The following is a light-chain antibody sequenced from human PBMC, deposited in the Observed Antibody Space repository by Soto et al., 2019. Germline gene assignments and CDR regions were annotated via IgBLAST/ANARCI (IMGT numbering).Light chain of an antibody. J-gene: IGKJ2*01. Sequence: DIVMTQSPDSLAVSLGERAIITCKSSQSVLYSSNNKNCFAWYQQKPGQPPKLLIYWASTRESGVPDRFSGSGSGTDFTLTISSLQAEDVAVYFCQQCYSTPFTFGQGTKVEIK. CDR1: QSVLYSSNNKNC. CDR3: QQCYSTPFT. V-gene: IGKV4-1*01. CDR2: WAS.